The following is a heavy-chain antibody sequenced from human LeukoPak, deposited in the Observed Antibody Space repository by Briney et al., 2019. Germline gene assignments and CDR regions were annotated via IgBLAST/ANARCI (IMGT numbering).Heavy chain of an antibody. CDR3: TALGYPQYFHH. J-gene: IGHJ4*02. CDR2: IKSKTNGGTT. D-gene: IGHD2-15*01. CDR1: GFTFSDAW. Sequence: GGSLRLSCAASGFTFSDAWMTWVRQAPGKGLEWVGRIKSKTNGGTTDYAAPVKGRFTISRNDSKNTLYFQMNSLKTEDTAVYYCTALGYPQYFHHWGQGTLVTVSS. V-gene: IGHV3-15*01.